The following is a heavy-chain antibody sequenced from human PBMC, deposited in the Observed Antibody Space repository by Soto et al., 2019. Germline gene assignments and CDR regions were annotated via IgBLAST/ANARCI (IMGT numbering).Heavy chain of an antibody. Sequence: SETLSLTCAVYGGSFSGYYWSWIRQPPGKGLEWIGEINHSGSTNYNPSLKSRVTISVDTSKNQSSLKLSSVTAADTAVYYCASNLRYFDWLFDYWGQGTLVTVSS. D-gene: IGHD3-9*01. CDR2: INHSGST. J-gene: IGHJ4*02. CDR3: ASNLRYFDWLFDY. CDR1: GGSFSGYY. V-gene: IGHV4-34*01.